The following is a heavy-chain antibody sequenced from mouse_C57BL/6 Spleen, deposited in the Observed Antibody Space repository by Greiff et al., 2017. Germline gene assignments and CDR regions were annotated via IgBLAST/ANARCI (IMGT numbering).Heavy chain of an antibody. CDR1: GYTFTSYW. D-gene: IGHD1-1*01. V-gene: IGHV1-52*01. J-gene: IGHJ4*01. Sequence: QVQLQQPGAELVRPGSSVKLSCKASGYTFTSYWMHWVKQRPIQGLEWIGNIDPSDSETPYNQKFKDKATLTVDKSSSTAYMQLSSLTSEDSAVYYCARKYGSSHGAMDYWGQGTSVTVSS. CDR2: IDPSDSET. CDR3: ARKYGSSHGAMDY.